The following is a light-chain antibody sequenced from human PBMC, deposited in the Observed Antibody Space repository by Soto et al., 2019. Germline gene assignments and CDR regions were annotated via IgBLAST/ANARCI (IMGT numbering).Light chain of an antibody. CDR1: SSDVGGYNY. J-gene: IGLJ1*01. Sequence: QSALTQPRSVSGSPGQSVTISCTGTSSDVGGYNYVSWYQHPGKAPKLMIYDVSKRPSGVPDRFSGSKSGNTASLTISGLQAEDEADYYCCSYAGRYTYVFGSGTKVTVL. CDR2: DVS. V-gene: IGLV2-11*01. CDR3: CSYAGRYTYV.